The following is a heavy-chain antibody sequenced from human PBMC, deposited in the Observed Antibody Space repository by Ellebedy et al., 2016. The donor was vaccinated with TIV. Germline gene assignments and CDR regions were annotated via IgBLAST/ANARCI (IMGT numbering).Heavy chain of an antibody. CDR3: ARGDDNSGDY. CDR1: GFTFNSYA. D-gene: IGHD1-1*01. Sequence: GESLKISCVASGFTFNSYAMSWVRQAPGTGLGWVSSLSASGGSTYYADSVKGRFTISRDNSKNTLYLQMNSLRVEDTAVYFCARGDDNSGDYWGQGTLVTVSS. V-gene: IGHV3-23*01. CDR2: LSASGGST. J-gene: IGHJ4*02.